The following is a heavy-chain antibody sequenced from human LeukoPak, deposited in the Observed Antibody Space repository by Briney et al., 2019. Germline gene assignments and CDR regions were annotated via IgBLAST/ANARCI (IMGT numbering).Heavy chain of an antibody. J-gene: IGHJ4*02. V-gene: IGHV1-2*02. D-gene: IGHD6-13*01. CDR2: INPNSGGT. CDR1: GYTFTGYY. Sequence: GASVKVSCKASGYTFTGYYMHWVRQAPGQGLEWMGWINPNSGGTNYAQKFQGRVTMTRDTSISTAYMELSRLRSDDTAVYYCARHYSSSWYVVDYWGQGTLVTVSS. CDR3: ARHYSSSWYVVDY.